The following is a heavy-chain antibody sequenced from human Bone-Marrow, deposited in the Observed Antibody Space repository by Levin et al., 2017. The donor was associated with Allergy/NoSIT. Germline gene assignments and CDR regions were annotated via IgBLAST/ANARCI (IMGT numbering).Heavy chain of an antibody. Sequence: GESLKISCAASGFTFSSYAMSWVRQAPGKGLEWVSSISGSGTITHYAESVKGRFTIPRDISKNMLHLQMNSLRADDTALYFCAKEGLAVAGYYFDSWGQGTLVTVAS. CDR3: AKEGLAVAGYYFDS. D-gene: IGHD6-19*01. CDR1: GFTFSSYA. CDR2: ISGSGTIT. J-gene: IGHJ4*02. V-gene: IGHV3-23*01.